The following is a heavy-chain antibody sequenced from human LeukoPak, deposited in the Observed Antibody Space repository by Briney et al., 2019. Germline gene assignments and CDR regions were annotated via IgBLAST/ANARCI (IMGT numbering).Heavy chain of an antibody. CDR2: IYYSGST. Sequence: PSETLSLTCTVSGGSISSSSYYWGWIRQPPGKGLGWIGSIYYSGSTYYNPSLKSRVTISVDTSKNQFSLKLSSVTAADTAVYYCARLLVGATQIDYWGQGTLVTVSS. V-gene: IGHV4-39*01. J-gene: IGHJ4*02. CDR3: ARLLVGATQIDY. D-gene: IGHD1-26*01. CDR1: GGSISSSSYY.